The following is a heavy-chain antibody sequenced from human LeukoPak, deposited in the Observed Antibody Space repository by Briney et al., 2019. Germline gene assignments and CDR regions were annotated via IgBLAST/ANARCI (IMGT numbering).Heavy chain of an antibody. CDR3: ARWGGSYSGYNDDPFDI. CDR1: GYIFTHYG. D-gene: IGHD5-12*01. CDR2: ISTSNGNT. Sequence: ASVKVSCKPSGYIFTHYGVTWVRQAPGQGLKWMGWISTSNGNTNYARRLQGRLTMTTDTVTTTAHMELTSLTSDDTAVYYCARWGGSYSGYNDDPFDIWGPGTMVTVSS. V-gene: IGHV1-18*01. J-gene: IGHJ3*02.